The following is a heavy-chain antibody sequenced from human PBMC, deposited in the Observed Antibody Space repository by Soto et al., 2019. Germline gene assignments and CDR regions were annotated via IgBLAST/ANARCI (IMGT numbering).Heavy chain of an antibody. Sequence: QVQLVESGGGVVQPGRSLRLSCAASGFTFSSYGMHWVRQAPGKGLEWVAVISYDGSNKYYADSVKGRFTISRDNSKNTLYLQMNSLRAEDTAVYYCAQEGAVATPDYWGQGTLVTVSS. CDR2: ISYDGSNK. D-gene: IGHD5-12*01. J-gene: IGHJ4*02. CDR3: AQEGAVATPDY. V-gene: IGHV3-30*18. CDR1: GFTFSSYG.